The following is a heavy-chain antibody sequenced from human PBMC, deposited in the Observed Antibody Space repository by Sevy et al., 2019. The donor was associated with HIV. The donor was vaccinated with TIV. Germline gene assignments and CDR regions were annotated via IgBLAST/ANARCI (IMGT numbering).Heavy chain of an antibody. CDR3: ARGGFRYCSSTSCSFDY. CDR2: INHSGST. J-gene: IGHJ4*02. Sequence: SETLSLTCAVYGGSFSGYYWSWIRQPPGKGLEWIGEINHSGSTNYNPSLKSRVTISVDTSKNQFSLKLSPVTAADTAVYYCARGGFRYCSSTSCSFDYWGQGTLVTVSS. V-gene: IGHV4-34*01. D-gene: IGHD2-2*01. CDR1: GGSFSGYY.